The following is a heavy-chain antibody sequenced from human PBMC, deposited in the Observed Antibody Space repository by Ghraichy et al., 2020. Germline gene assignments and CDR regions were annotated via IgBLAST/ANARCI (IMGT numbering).Heavy chain of an antibody. D-gene: IGHD3-22*01. V-gene: IGHV3-53*01. J-gene: IGHJ6*03. CDR3: ARDRSYYDSSGYYYYYYYMDV. Sequence: GVLRLSCAASGFTVSSNYMSWVRQAPGKGLEWVSVIYSGGSTYYADSVRGRFTISRDNSKNTLYLQMNSLRAEDTAVYYCARDRSYYDSSGYYYYYYYMDVWGKGTTVTVSS. CDR2: IYSGGST. CDR1: GFTVSSNY.